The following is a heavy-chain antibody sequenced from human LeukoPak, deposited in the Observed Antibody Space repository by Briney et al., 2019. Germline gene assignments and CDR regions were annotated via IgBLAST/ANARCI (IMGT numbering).Heavy chain of an antibody. CDR1: GFTFSSYS. Sequence: PGGSLRLSCAASGFTFSSYSMNWVRQAPGKGLEWVSSISSSSSYIYYADSVKGRFTISRDNAKNSLYLRMNSLRAEDTAVYEWGGGGGGGGGYYFDYWGQGTLVTVSS. CDR2: ISSSSSYI. J-gene: IGHJ4*02. CDR3: GGGGGGGGGYYFDY. V-gene: IGHV3-21*01. D-gene: IGHD3-16*01.